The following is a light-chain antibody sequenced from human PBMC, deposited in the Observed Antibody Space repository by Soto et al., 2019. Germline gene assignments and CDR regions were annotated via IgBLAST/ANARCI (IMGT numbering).Light chain of an antibody. CDR2: DAS. J-gene: IGKJ4*01. V-gene: IGKV3-11*01. Sequence: EIVLTQSPATLSLSPGERATLSCRASQSVSSYLAWYQQKPGQAPRLLIHDASNRATGIPARFSGSGSGTEFTLTISSLEPEDFAVYYCQPRSNWPRTFGGGTKVEIK. CDR1: QSVSSY. CDR3: QPRSNWPRT.